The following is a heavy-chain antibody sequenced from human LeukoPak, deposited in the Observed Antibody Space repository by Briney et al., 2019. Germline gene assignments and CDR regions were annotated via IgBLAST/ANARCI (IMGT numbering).Heavy chain of an antibody. CDR3: AREGTTPYYFDY. CDR1: GYAFTSYG. Sequence: ASVKVSCKASGYAFTSYGISWVRQAPGQGLEWMGWISAYNGNTNYAQKLQGRVTMTTDTSTSTAYMELRSLRSDDTAAYYCAREGTTPYYFDYWGQGTLVTVSS. J-gene: IGHJ4*02. D-gene: IGHD2-2*01. V-gene: IGHV1-18*04. CDR2: ISAYNGNT.